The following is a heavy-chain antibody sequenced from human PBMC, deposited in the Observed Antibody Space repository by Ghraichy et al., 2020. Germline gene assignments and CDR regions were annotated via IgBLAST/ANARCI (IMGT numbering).Heavy chain of an antibody. D-gene: IGHD2-21*02. CDR1: GGSFSGYY. CDR2: INHSGST. V-gene: IGHV4-34*01. J-gene: IGHJ3*02. CDR3: ARGRGVTQVKAFDI. Sequence: SQTLSLTCAVYGGSFSGYYWSWIRQPPGKGLEWIGEINHSGSTNYNPSLKSRVTISVDTSKNQFSLKLSSVTAADTAVYYCARGRGVTQVKAFDIWGQGTMVTVSS.